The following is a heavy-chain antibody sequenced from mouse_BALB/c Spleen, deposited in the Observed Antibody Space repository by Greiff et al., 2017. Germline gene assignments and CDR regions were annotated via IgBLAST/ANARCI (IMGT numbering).Heavy chain of an antibody. V-gene: IGHV5-12-1*01. D-gene: IGHD1-1*01. J-gene: IGHJ4*01. CDR1: GFAFSSYD. CDR3: ARHNPTRAMDY. CDR2: ISSGGGST. Sequence: EVQLMESGGGLVKPGGSLKLSCAASGFAFSSYDMSWVRQTPEKRLEWVAYISSGGGSTYYPDTVKGRFTISRDNAKNTLYLQMSSLKSEDTAMYYCARHNPTRAMDYWGQGTSVTVSS.